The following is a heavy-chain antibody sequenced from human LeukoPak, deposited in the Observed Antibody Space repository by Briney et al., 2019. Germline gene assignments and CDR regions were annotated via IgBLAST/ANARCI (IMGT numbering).Heavy chain of an antibody. J-gene: IGHJ6*03. CDR3: ARAPSSSSIHSYYYYYMDV. CDR2: IIPIFGTA. D-gene: IGHD6-6*01. CDR1: GGTFSSYA. V-gene: IGHV1-69*01. Sequence: ASVKVSCKASGGTFSSYAISWVRQAPGQGLEWMGGIIPIFGTANYAQKFQGRVTITADESTSTAYMELSSLRPEDTAVYYCARAPSSSSIHSYYYYYMDVWGKGTTVTVSS.